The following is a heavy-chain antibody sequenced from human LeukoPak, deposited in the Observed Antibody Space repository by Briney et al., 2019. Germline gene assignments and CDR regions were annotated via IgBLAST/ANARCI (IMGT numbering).Heavy chain of an antibody. CDR3: ARGEYCSGGSCWNDAFDI. D-gene: IGHD2-15*01. Sequence: GASVKVSCKASGYTFTSYGISWVRQAPGQGLEWMGWISAYNGNTNYAQKLQGRVTMTTDTSTSTAYTELRSLRSDDTAVYYCARGEYCSGGSCWNDAFDIWGQGTMVTVSS. CDR2: ISAYNGNT. CDR1: GYTFTSYG. V-gene: IGHV1-18*04. J-gene: IGHJ3*02.